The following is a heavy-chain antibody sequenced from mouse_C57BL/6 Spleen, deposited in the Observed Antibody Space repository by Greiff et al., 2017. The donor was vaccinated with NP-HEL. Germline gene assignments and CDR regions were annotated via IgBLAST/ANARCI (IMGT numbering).Heavy chain of an antibody. CDR3: ASSITTVVYFDY. CDR2: ISSGSSTI. D-gene: IGHD1-1*01. Sequence: EVQGVESGGGLVKPGGSLKLSCAASGFTFSDYGMHWVRQAPEKGLEWVAYISSGSSTIYYADTVKGRFPISRDNAKNTRFLQMTSLRSEDTAMYYCASSITTVVYFDYWGQGTTLTVSS. J-gene: IGHJ2*01. CDR1: GFTFSDYG. V-gene: IGHV5-17*01.